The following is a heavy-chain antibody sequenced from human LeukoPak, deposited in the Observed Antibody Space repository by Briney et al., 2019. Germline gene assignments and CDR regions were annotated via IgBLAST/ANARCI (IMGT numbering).Heavy chain of an antibody. D-gene: IGHD1-26*01. V-gene: IGHV3-23*01. CDR3: AKVGGTYPSFDY. CDR1: GFSFSSYA. Sequence: GGSLRLSCAASGFSFSSYAMSWVRQAPGKGLEWVSGISGSGGSTYYADSVKGRFPISRDNSRNTLYLQMNSLRAEDTAVYYCAKVGGTYPSFDYWGQGTLVTVSS. CDR2: ISGSGGST. J-gene: IGHJ4*02.